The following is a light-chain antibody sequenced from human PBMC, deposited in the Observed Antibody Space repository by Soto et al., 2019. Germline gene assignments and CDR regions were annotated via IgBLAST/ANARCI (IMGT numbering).Light chain of an antibody. CDR3: QQCNDWPHT. Sequence: EIVMTQSPATLSVSPGERATLSCRASQSVSSNLAWYQQKPGQAPRLLIYGASTRATGIPARFSGRGSGTEFTLTISSLQSEDCAVYYCQQCNDWPHTFGQGTNLESK. J-gene: IGKJ2*01. CDR1: QSVSSN. CDR2: GAS. V-gene: IGKV3-15*01.